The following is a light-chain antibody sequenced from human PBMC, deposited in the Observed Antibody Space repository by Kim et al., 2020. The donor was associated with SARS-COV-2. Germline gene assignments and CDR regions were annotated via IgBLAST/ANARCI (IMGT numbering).Light chain of an antibody. J-gene: IGLJ2*01. Sequence: GPSGNIYWHGSSANSGAGDDVHWYQQLPATAPKHLIYGNSNRPSGVPDRFSGSKSRTSASLAITGLQAEDEADYYCQSYDSSLSVVFGGGTQLTVL. CDR2: GNS. CDR1: SANSGAGDD. CDR3: QSYDSSLSVV. V-gene: IGLV1-40*01.